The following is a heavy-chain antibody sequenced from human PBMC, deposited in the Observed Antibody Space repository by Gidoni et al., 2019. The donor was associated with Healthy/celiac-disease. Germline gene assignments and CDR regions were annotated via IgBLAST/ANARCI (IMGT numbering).Heavy chain of an antibody. CDR1: GFALRGCA. V-gene: IGHV3-23*01. Sequence: EVQLLVSGGGLIQPGGSLRLSCSASGFALRGCALSWVRQAPGKGLEWVSAISGSGGSTYYADSVKGRFTISRDNSKNTLYLQMNSLRAEDTAVYYCAKSLVRGIAARKYYYYMDVWGKGTTVTVSS. CDR3: AKSLVRGIAARKYYYYMDV. D-gene: IGHD6-6*01. CDR2: ISGSGGST. J-gene: IGHJ6*03.